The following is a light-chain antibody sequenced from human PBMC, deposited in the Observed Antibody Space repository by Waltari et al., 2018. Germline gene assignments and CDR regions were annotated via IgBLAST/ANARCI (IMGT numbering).Light chain of an antibody. CDR2: DVS. CDR1: NSDIGRSNY. Sequence: QSALTQPASVSGSAGPSIAISCSGTNSDIGRSNYVSWYQQHPGNAPRLIIYDVSRWPSGVSNRFIGSKSGITASLAISGLQAEDEGDYFCASYTSSNTVIFGGGTRVTVL. J-gene: IGLJ2*01. CDR3: ASYTSSNTVI. V-gene: IGLV2-14*03.